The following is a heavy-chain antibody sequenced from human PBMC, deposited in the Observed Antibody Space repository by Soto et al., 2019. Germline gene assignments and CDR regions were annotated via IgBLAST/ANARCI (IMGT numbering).Heavy chain of an antibody. Sequence: WWSLRLSCSASVFTCSSYGMHCVRQAPGKGLEWVAVISYDGSNKYYADSVKGRFTISRDNSKNTLYLQMNSLRAEDTAVYYCAKDRSLRFRGAFDIWGQGTMVTVSS. D-gene: IGHD3-10*01. CDR1: VFTCSSYG. CDR2: ISYDGSNK. CDR3: AKDRSLRFRGAFDI. J-gene: IGHJ3*02. V-gene: IGHV3-30*18.